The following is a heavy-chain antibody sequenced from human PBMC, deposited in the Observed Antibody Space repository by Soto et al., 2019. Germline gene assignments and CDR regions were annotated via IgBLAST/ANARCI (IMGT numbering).Heavy chain of an antibody. J-gene: IGHJ6*03. CDR2: IKQDGSEK. Sequence: GGSLRLSCAASGFTFSSYWMSWVRQAPGKGLEWVANIKQDGSEKYYVDSVKGRFTISRDNAKNALYLQMNSLRAEETAVYYCARAGDYYYMDVWGKGTTVTVSS. V-gene: IGHV3-7*01. D-gene: IGHD1-26*01. CDR1: GFTFSSYW. CDR3: ARAGDYYYMDV.